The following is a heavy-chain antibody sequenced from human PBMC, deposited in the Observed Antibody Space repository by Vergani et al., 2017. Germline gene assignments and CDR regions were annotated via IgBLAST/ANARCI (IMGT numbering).Heavy chain of an antibody. CDR2: ISGSGGST. V-gene: IGHV3-23*04. D-gene: IGHD2-15*01. J-gene: IGHJ4*02. Sequence: EVQLVESGGGIVKPGGSLRLSCAASGFTFSSYAMSWVRQAPGKGLEWVSAISGSGGSTYYADSVKGRFTISRDNSKNTLYLQMNSLRAEDTAVYYCAKSDIVVVVAPAYWGQGTLVTVSS. CDR3: AKSDIVVVVAPAY. CDR1: GFTFSSYA.